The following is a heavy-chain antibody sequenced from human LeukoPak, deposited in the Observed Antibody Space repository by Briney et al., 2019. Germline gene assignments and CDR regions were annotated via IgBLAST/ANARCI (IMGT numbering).Heavy chain of an antibody. CDR1: GFTFSSYS. V-gene: IGHV3-21*01. D-gene: IGHD3-22*01. Sequence: GGSLRLSCAASGFTFSSYSMNWVRQAPGKGLEWVSAISSSTLKIYYADSVKGRFTISRDNAKNSLYLQMNSLRAEDTAVYYCARPNPFETSGYYLNYWGQGTLVTVSS. CDR2: ISSSTLKI. J-gene: IGHJ4*02. CDR3: ARPNPFETSGYYLNY.